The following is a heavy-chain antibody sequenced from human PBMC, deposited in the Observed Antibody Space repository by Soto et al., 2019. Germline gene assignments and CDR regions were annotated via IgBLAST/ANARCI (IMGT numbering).Heavy chain of an antibody. J-gene: IGHJ4*02. V-gene: IGHV3-48*01. CDR3: ARDSFGDTIFGVVKFDY. CDR1: GFTFSSYS. CDR2: ISSSSSTI. D-gene: IGHD3-3*01. Sequence: GGSLRLSCAASGFTFSSYSMNWVRQAPGKGLEWVSYISSSSSTIYYADSVKGRFTISRDNAKNSLYLQMNSLRAEDTAVYYCARDSFGDTIFGVVKFDYWGQGTLVTVSS.